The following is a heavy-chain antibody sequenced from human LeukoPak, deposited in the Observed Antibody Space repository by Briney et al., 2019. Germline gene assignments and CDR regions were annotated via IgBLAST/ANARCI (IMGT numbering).Heavy chain of an antibody. CDR1: GYTFTSYD. V-gene: IGHV1-8*01. CDR3: ATVTHSTLVAFDI. J-gene: IGHJ3*02. Sequence: ASVKVSCKASGYTFTSYDINWVRQSTGQGLEWMGWMNPNSGNTGYAQKFQGRVTMTEDTSTDTAYMELSSLRSEDTAVYYCATVTHSTLVAFDIWGQGTMVTVSS. D-gene: IGHD2-2*01. CDR2: MNPNSGNT.